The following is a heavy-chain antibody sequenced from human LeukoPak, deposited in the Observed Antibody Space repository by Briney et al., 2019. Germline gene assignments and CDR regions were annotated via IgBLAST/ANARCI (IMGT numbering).Heavy chain of an antibody. V-gene: IGHV1-8*03. D-gene: IGHD6-13*01. CDR1: GYTFTSYD. Sequence: ASVKVSCKASGYTFTSYDINWVRQATGQGLEWMGWMNPNSGNTGYGQKFQGRVTITRNTSISTAYMELSRLRSEDTAVYYCARGVGIAEETYYYMDVWGKGTTVTVSS. CDR3: ARGVGIAEETYYYMDV. CDR2: MNPNSGNT. J-gene: IGHJ6*03.